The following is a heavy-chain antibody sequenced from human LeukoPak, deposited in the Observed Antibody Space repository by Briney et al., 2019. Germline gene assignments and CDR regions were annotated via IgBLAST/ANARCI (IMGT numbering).Heavy chain of an antibody. V-gene: IGHV4-59*11. J-gene: IGHJ3*02. CDR3: ARLLDNDSSGDPDTFDM. Sequence: PSETLSLTCSVSGGSISRHFWSWIRQPPGKGLDWIAFIHYSGRTKYNPSLQSRVTISIDTSENNFSLKLTSVTAADTAAYYCARLLDNDSSGDPDTFDMWGQGTVVSVSS. CDR1: GGSISRHF. D-gene: IGHD3-22*01. CDR2: IHYSGRT.